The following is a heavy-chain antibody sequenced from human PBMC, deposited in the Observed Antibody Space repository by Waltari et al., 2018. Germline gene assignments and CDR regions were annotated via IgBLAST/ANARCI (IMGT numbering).Heavy chain of an antibody. CDR3: ARVPWGVIIPDYYYGMDV. CDR1: GFTFSSYS. J-gene: IGHJ6*02. CDR2: ISSSSSTI. V-gene: IGHV3-48*01. D-gene: IGHD3-10*01. Sequence: EVQLVESGGGLVQPGGSLRLSCAASGFTFSSYSMNWVRQAPGQGLEWVSYISSSSSTIYYADSVKRRFTISRDNAKNSLYLQMNSLRAEDTAVYYCARVPWGVIIPDYYYGMDVWGQGTTVTVSS.